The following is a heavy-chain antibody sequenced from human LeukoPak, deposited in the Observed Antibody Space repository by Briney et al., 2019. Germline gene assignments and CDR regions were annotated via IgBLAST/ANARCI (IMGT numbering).Heavy chain of an antibody. CDR1: GGSISSYY. Sequence: PSETLSLTCTVSGGSISSYYWSWIRQPPGKGLEWVSAISGSGGSTYYADSVKGRFTISRDNSKNTLYLQMNSLRAEDTAVYYCAKSIVGATGPYYYYGMDVWGQGTTVTVSS. J-gene: IGHJ6*02. D-gene: IGHD1-26*01. CDR3: AKSIVGATGPYYYYGMDV. CDR2: ISGSGGST. V-gene: IGHV3-23*01.